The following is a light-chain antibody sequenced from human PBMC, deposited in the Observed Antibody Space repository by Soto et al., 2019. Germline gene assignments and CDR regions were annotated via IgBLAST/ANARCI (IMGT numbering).Light chain of an antibody. J-gene: IGKJ2*02. CDR3: QQYNNWPPCT. V-gene: IGKV3-15*01. Sequence: EIVMTQSPATLSVSPGERATLSCRASQSVSSNLAWYQKKPGQAPRLRIYGASTRATGIPARFSGSGSGTEFTLTISSLQSEDFAVYYCQQYNNWPPCTFGQGTKLEIK. CDR2: GAS. CDR1: QSVSSN.